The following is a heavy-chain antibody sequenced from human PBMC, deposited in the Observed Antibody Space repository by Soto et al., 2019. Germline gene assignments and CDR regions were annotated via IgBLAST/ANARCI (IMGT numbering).Heavy chain of an antibody. CDR1: GFTFSSYA. CDR3: AKDQVQLWFRDFDY. V-gene: IGHV3-23*01. CDR2: ISGSGGST. D-gene: IGHD5-18*01. Sequence: EVQLLESGGGLVQPGGSLRLSCAASGFTFSSYAMSWVRQAPGKGLVWVSAISGSGGSTYYADAVKGRFTISRDNSKNTLYLQMNSLRAEDTAVYYCAKDQVQLWFRDFDYWGQGTLVTVSS. J-gene: IGHJ4*02.